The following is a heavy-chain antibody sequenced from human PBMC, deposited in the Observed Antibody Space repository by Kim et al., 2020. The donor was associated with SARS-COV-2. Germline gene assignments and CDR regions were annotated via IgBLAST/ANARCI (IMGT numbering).Heavy chain of an antibody. Sequence: ASVKVSCKASGYTFTSYYMHWVRQAPGQGLEWMGIINPSGGSTSYAQKFQGRVTMTRDTSTSTVYRELSSLRSEDTAVYYCASHSSVIAARDSYYYGMDVWGQGTTVTVSS. CDR3: ASHSSVIAARDSYYYGMDV. D-gene: IGHD6-6*01. CDR1: GYTFTSYY. J-gene: IGHJ6*02. CDR2: INPSGGST. V-gene: IGHV1-46*01.